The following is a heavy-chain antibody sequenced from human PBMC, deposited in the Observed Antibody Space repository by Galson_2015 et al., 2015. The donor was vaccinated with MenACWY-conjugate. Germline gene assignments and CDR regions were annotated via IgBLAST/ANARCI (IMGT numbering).Heavy chain of an antibody. Sequence: SLRLSCAASGFIFSRFGMNCVRQAPGKGLEWVSSIRYDGINEYYGDSVKGRFTVSRDNSKNTLYMHMNDLRGDDTAVYYCARDHLDYYDTSGHDAFDMWGQGTMVTVSS. V-gene: IGHV3-30*02. J-gene: IGHJ3*02. CDR2: IRYDGINE. CDR1: GFIFSRFG. D-gene: IGHD3-22*01. CDR3: ARDHLDYYDTSGHDAFDM.